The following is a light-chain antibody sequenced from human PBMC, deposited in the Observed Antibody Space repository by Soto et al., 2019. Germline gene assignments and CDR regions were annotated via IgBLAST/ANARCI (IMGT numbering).Light chain of an antibody. V-gene: IGKV1D-16*01. CDR3: QQYNSYAPT. CDR2: AAS. J-gene: IGKJ1*01. CDR1: QGISSW. Sequence: DIQMTQSPSSVSASMGDSATIXXRASQGISSWLAWYQQKPGKAPXLLIYAASSLESGVPSRFSGRGSGTECTLSISSLQPDDFATYYCQQYNSYAPTFGQGSK.